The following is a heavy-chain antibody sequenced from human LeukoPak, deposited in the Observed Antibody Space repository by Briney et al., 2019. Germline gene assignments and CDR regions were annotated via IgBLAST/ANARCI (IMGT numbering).Heavy chain of an antibody. J-gene: IGHJ4*02. CDR2: IRYDGTNK. Sequence: GGSLRLSCTASGFTFSDSGMHWVRQSPGKGLEWVTFIRYDGTNKHYADSVKGRFSISRDNSKNTVYLQMDSLSAEDTAVYYCAKEGNWYSLDSWGQGTLVTVSS. D-gene: IGHD6-13*01. CDR3: AKEGNWYSLDS. CDR1: GFTFSDSG. V-gene: IGHV3-30*02.